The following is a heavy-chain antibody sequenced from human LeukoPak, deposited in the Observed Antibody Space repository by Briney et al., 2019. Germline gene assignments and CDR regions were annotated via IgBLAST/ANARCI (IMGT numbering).Heavy chain of an antibody. J-gene: IGHJ4*02. D-gene: IGHD2-2*02. CDR2: INHSGST. Sequence: SETLSLICAVSGGSFRGYYWRWIRQPPGKGLEWIGEINHSGSTNSHPSLKSRVTISEDTSKNQFSLKLSSVTAADPAVYYCARGPSKLLYRSWGQGTLVTVSS. V-gene: IGHV4-34*01. CDR1: GGSFRGYY. CDR3: ARGPSKLLYRS.